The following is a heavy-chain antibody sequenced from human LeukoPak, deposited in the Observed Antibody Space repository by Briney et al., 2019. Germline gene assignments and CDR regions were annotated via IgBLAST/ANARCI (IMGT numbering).Heavy chain of an antibody. V-gene: IGHV5-51*01. J-gene: IGHJ4*02. D-gene: IGHD3-10*01. CDR2: IYPGDSDT. Sequence: GESLKISCKGSGYSFTSYWIGWVRQMPGKGLEWMGIIYPGDSDTRYSPSFQGQVTISADKSISTAYLQWSSLKASDTAMYYCARSPYYYGSGSYYNQGGPDYWGQGTLVTVSS. CDR3: ARSPYYYGSGSYYNQGGPDY. CDR1: GYSFTSYW.